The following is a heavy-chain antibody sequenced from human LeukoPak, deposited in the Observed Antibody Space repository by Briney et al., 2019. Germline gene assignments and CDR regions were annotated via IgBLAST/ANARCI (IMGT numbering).Heavy chain of an antibody. CDR2: MNPNSGNT. V-gene: IGHV1-8*03. Sequence: ASVKVSGKASGYTFTSYDINWVRQATGQGLEWMGWMNPNSGNTGYAQKFQGRVTITRNTSISTAYMELSSLRSEDTAVYYCARVLSGWHENYYYYYYMDVWGKGTTVTVSS. CDR3: ARVLSGWHENYYYYYYMDV. D-gene: IGHD6-19*01. J-gene: IGHJ6*03. CDR1: GYTFTSYD.